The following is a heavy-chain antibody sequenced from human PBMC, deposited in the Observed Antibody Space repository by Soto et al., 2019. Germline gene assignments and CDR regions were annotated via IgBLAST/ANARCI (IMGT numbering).Heavy chain of an antibody. CDR1: GYSFTRNG. CDR2: ISAKNGDT. V-gene: IGHV1-18*01. J-gene: IGHJ6*02. D-gene: IGHD1-26*01. CDR3: VRDRDSDTWPSRDV. Sequence: QLHLVQSGAELKKPGASVRVSCKASGYSFTRNGISWVRQAPGQGLEWMGWISAKNGDTNYAQKFQGRVIMTTDTSTSTAYMELRSLRSDDTAVYYCVRDRDSDTWPSRDVWGQGTTVTVSS.